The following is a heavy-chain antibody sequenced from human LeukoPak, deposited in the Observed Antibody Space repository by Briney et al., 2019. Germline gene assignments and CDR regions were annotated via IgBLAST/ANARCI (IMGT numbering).Heavy chain of an antibody. CDR3: AREELIGGGY. CDR1: GYSISGPYY. Sequence: SETLSLTCIVSGYSISGPYYWGWIRQTPGKGLEWIGTIYHTGSTYYGPTLKSRVSISVDTSKNQFSLKLSSVTAADTAVYYCAREELIGGGYWGQGTLVTVSS. J-gene: IGHJ4*02. D-gene: IGHD3-10*01. V-gene: IGHV4-38-2*02. CDR2: IYHTGST.